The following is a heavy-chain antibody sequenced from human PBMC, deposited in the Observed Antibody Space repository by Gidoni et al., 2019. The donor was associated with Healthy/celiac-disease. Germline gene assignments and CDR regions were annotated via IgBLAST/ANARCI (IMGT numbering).Heavy chain of an antibody. J-gene: IGHJ4*02. D-gene: IGHD5-12*01. CDR3: AKGGGWLQFSPFDY. Sequence: LESGGGLVQPGGSLRLSCAASGFTFSSYAMSWVRQAPGKGLEWVSAISGSGGSTYYADSVKGRFTISSDNSKNTLYLQMNSLRAEDTAVYYCAKGGGWLQFSPFDYWGQGTLVTVSS. CDR2: ISGSGGST. CDR1: GFTFSSYA. V-gene: IGHV3-23*01.